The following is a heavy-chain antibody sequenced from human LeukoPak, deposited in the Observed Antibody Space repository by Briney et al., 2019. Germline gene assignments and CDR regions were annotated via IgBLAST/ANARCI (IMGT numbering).Heavy chain of an antibody. CDR3: ARDPYGDPILNWFDP. V-gene: IGHV4-61*08. D-gene: IGHD4-17*01. CDR2: IYYSGST. Sequence: SQTLSLTCTVSGGSISSGGYYWSWIRQPPGKGLEWIGYIYYSGSTNYNPSLKSRVTISVDTSKNQFSLKLSSVTAADTAVYYCARDPYGDPILNWFDPWGQGTLVTVSS. CDR1: GGSISSGGYY. J-gene: IGHJ5*02.